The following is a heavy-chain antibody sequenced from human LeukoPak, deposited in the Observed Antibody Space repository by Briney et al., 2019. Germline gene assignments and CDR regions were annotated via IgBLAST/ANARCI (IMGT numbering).Heavy chain of an antibody. CDR2: IYYSGST. Sequence: PSETLSLTCTVSGVSISSYYWSWIRQPPGKGLEWIGYIYYSGSTNYNPSLKSRVTISVDTSKNQFSLKLSSVTAADTAVYYCARVSYDSSGYYPDYWGQGTLVTVSS. V-gene: IGHV4-59*01. J-gene: IGHJ4*02. D-gene: IGHD3-22*01. CDR1: GVSISSYY. CDR3: ARVSYDSSGYYPDY.